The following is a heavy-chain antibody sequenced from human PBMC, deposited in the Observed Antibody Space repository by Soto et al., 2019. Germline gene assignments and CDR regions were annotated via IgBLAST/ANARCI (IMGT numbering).Heavy chain of an antibody. CDR3: AKDRGTIVGACFDY. J-gene: IGHJ4*02. CDR2: ISWNSGSI. V-gene: IGHV3-9*01. Sequence: DVQLVESGGGLVQPGRSLRLSCAASGFTFDDYAMHWVRQAPGKGLEWVSGISWNSGSIGYADSVKGRFTISRDNAKNSLYLQMNSLRAEDTALYYCAKDRGTIVGACFDYWGQGTLVTVSS. CDR1: GFTFDDYA. D-gene: IGHD1-26*01.